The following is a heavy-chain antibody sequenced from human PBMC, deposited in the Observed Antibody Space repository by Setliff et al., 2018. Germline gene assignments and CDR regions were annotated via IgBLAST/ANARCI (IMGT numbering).Heavy chain of an antibody. CDR3: ARSRSNFWSGYFNWFDP. CDR1: GYSVTSYW. D-gene: IGHD3-3*01. Sequence: GESLKISCKGSGYSVTSYWIGWVRQMPGKGLEWMGIIYPGDSDTRYSPSFQGQVTISADKSISTAYLQWSSLKASDTAMYYCARSRSNFWSGYFNWFDPWGQGTLVTVSS. J-gene: IGHJ5*02. CDR2: IYPGDSDT. V-gene: IGHV5-51*01.